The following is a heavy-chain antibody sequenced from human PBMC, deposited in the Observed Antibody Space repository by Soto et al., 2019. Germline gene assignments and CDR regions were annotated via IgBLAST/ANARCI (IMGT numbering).Heavy chain of an antibody. CDR1: GGSFSGYY. V-gene: IGHV4-34*01. J-gene: IGHJ4*02. Sequence: QVQLQQWGAGLLKPSETLSLTCAVYGGSFSGYYWSWIRQPPGKGLEWIGEVNHSGSTNYNPSLKSRVTISVDTSKNQFSLKLSSVTAADTAVYYCARAGYGGNLNYWGQGTLVTVSS. D-gene: IGHD4-17*01. CDR3: ARAGYGGNLNY. CDR2: VNHSGST.